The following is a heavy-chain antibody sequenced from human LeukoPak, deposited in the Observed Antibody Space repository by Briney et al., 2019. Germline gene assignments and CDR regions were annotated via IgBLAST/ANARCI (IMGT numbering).Heavy chain of an antibody. CDR3: ARDRLNPGGACLDY. CDR1: GYTFTGYY. D-gene: IGHD1-1*01. J-gene: IGHJ4*02. Sequence: ASVKVSCKASGYTFTGYYMHWVRQAPGQGLEWMGWISAYNGNTNYAQKLQGRVTMTTDTSTSTAYMELRSLRSDDTAVYYCARDRLNPGGACLDYWGQGTLVTVSS. CDR2: ISAYNGNT. V-gene: IGHV1-18*04.